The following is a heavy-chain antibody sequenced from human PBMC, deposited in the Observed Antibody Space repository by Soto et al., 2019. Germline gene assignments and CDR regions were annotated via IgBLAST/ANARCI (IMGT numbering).Heavy chain of an antibody. CDR1: GFTFSSYS. J-gene: IGHJ4*02. V-gene: IGHV3-21*01. CDR3: ARDRVAVAGSSRFDY. D-gene: IGHD6-19*01. CDR2: ISSSSSYI. Sequence: GGSLRLSCAASGFTFSSYSMNWVRQAPGKGLEWVSSISSSSSYIYYADSVKGRFTISRDNAKNSLYLQMNSLRAEDTAVYYCARDRVAVAGSSRFDYWGQGTLVTASS.